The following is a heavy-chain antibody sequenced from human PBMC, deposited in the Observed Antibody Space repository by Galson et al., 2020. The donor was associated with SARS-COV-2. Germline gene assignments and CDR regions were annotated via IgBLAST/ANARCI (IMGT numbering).Heavy chain of an antibody. V-gene: IGHV3-30*03. D-gene: IGHD3-10*01. Sequence: GESLKISCAASGFTFSSYGMHLVRQAPGKGLELVAVISYDGSNKYYADSVKGRFTISRDNSKNTLYLQMNSLRAEDTAVYYCARELLWRYGMDVWGQGTQVTVSS. CDR3: ARELLWRYGMDV. CDR2: ISYDGSNK. J-gene: IGHJ6*02. CDR1: GFTFSSYG.